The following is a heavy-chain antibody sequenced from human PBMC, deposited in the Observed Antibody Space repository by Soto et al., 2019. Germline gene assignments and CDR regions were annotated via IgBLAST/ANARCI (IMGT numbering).Heavy chain of an antibody. D-gene: IGHD3-3*02. V-gene: IGHV4-39*01. CDR2: IYYSGST. CDR1: GGTISSSSYY. J-gene: IGHJ5*02. Sequence: PSETLSLTCTVSGGTISSSSYYWGWIRQPPGKGLEWIGSIYYSGSTYYNPSLKSRVTISVDTSKNQYSLKLSSVTAADMAVYYCASPKIAFYNWFDPWGQGTLVTVS. CDR3: ASPKIAFYNWFDP.